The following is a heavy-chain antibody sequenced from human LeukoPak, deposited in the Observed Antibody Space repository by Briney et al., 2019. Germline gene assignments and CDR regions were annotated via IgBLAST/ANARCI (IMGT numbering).Heavy chain of an antibody. D-gene: IGHD5-12*01. CDR3: AECGFSGALDH. CDR1: GFTFSSYA. J-gene: IGHJ4*02. CDR2: ISGSGDFT. V-gene: IGHV3-23*01. Sequence: GGSLRLSCAASGFTFSSYAMSWVRQAPGKGLEWVSGISGSGDFTYNADSVKGRFTISRDNSKNTLYLQMNSLRAEDTAVYYCAECGFSGALDHWGQGTLVTVSS.